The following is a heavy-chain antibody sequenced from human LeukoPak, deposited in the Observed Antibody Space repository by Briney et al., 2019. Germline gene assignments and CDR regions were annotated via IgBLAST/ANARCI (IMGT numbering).Heavy chain of an antibody. Sequence: ASVKVSCKASGYTFTSYGISWVRQAPGQGLEWMGWISAYNGNTNYAQKLQGRVTMTTDTSTSTAYMELRSLRSDDTAVYYCARARGRITMTLLDPWGQGTLVTVSS. CDR3: ARARGRITMTLLDP. CDR2: ISAYNGNT. V-gene: IGHV1-18*01. D-gene: IGHD3-22*01. CDR1: GYTFTSYG. J-gene: IGHJ5*02.